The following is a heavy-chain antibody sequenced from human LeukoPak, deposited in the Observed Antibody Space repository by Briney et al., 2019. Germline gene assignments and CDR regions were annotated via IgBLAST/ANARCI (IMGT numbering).Heavy chain of an antibody. CDR1: GFTFNNYA. Sequence: GGSLRLSCAASGFTFNNYAMTWVRQAPGKGLEWVSGLSGSDGTTFYTESVKGRFTISRDNAKNSLYLQMNSLRAEDTAVYYCAREGVATINYWGQGTLVTVSS. J-gene: IGHJ4*02. V-gene: IGHV3-23*01. CDR3: AREGVATINY. D-gene: IGHD5-12*01. CDR2: LSGSDGTT.